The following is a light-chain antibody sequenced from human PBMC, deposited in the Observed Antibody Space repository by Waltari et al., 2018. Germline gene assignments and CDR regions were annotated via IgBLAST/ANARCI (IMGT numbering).Light chain of an antibody. CDR2: KVS. CDR1: QSLLYSDGNTY. J-gene: IGKJ3*01. CDR3: MQGTHWPLT. Sequence: DVVMTQSPLSLPVTLGQPASLSCRSSQSLLYSDGNTYLNWFHQRPGQSPRCLIYKVSNRGSGVPDRFSGSGSGTDFTQKISRVEAEDVGVYYCMQGTHWPLTFGPGTKVDIK. V-gene: IGKV2-30*01.